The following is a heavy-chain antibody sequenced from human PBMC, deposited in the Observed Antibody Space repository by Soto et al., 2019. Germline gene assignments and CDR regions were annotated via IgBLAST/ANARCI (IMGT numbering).Heavy chain of an antibody. V-gene: IGHV1-8*01. D-gene: IGHD3-3*02. CDR2: MNPNSGNT. Sequence: AASVKVSCKASGYTFTRFDINWVRQATGQGLEWMGWMNPNSGNTGYAQKFQGRVTMTRNTSISTAYMELSSLRSEDTAVYYCARIFSGPKEFDYWGQGTLVTVSS. CDR3: ARIFSGPKEFDY. CDR1: GYTFTRFD. J-gene: IGHJ4*02.